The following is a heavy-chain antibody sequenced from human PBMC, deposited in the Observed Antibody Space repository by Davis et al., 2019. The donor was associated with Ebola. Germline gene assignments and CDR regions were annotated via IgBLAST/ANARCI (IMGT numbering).Heavy chain of an antibody. Sequence: ASVKVSCKASGYTFTNYYMHWVRQAPGQGLEWMGRINPNSGGTNYAQKFQGRVTMTRDTSISTAYMELSRLRSDDTAVYYCARDAAARVYYYYYGMDVWGKGTTVTVSS. V-gene: IGHV1-2*06. D-gene: IGHD6-25*01. CDR1: GYTFTNYY. J-gene: IGHJ6*04. CDR3: ARDAAARVYYYYYGMDV. CDR2: INPNSGGT.